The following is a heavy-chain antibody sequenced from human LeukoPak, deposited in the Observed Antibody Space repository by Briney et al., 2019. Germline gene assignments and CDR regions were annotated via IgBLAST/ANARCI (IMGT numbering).Heavy chain of an antibody. CDR2: ISGSGGST. CDR1: GFTFSSYA. V-gene: IGHV3-23*01. J-gene: IGHJ6*03. D-gene: IGHD6-13*01. Sequence: GGSLRLSCAASGFTFSSYAMSWVRQAPGKGLEWVSAISGSGGSTYYADSVKGRFTISRDNSKNTLYLQMNSLRAEDTAAYYCAKDKGIAAAPLDYMDVWGKGTTVTVSS. CDR3: AKDKGIAAAPLDYMDV.